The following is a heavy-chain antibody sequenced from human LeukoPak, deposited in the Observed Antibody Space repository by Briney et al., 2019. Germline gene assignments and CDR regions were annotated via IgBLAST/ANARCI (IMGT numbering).Heavy chain of an antibody. V-gene: IGHV4-59*08. CDR3: ARVYAQELLSRSGSTTRKRIPRDWYFDL. CDR1: GGSSSSYY. Sequence: PSETLSLTSTVSGGSSSSYYWSWIRQPPGKGLEWIGYIYYSGSTKYNPSLKSRVTISVDTSKNQFSLKLSSVTAADTAVYYCARVYAQELLSRSGSTTRKRIPRDWYFDLWGRGTLVTVSS. D-gene: IGHD1-14*01. CDR2: IYYSGST. J-gene: IGHJ2*01.